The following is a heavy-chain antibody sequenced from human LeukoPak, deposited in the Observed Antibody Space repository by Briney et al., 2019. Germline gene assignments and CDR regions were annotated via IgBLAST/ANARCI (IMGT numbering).Heavy chain of an antibody. CDR3: AKAPTYYYDSSGYFFLDY. V-gene: IGHV3-23*01. Sequence: GGSLRLSCAASGFTFSSYAMSWVRQAPGKGLEWVSAISGSGGSTYYADSVKGRFTISRDNSKNTLYLQMNSLRAEDTAVYYCAKAPTYYYDSSGYFFLDYWGQGTLVTVS. D-gene: IGHD3-22*01. CDR1: GFTFSSYA. CDR2: ISGSGGST. J-gene: IGHJ4*02.